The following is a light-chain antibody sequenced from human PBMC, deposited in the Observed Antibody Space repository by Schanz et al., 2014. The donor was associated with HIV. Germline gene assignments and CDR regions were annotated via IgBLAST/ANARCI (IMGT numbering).Light chain of an antibody. CDR1: HIVNNRY. V-gene: IGKV3D-20*02. Sequence: EIVLTQSPGTLSLSPGERASLSCRARHIVNNRYFAWYKQKPGQAPRLLIYGASSRATGIPDRFSGSGSGTYFTLTINRLEPEDCAVYYCQQRTTWPLTFGGGTKVEFK. CDR3: QQRTTWPLT. CDR2: GAS. J-gene: IGKJ4*01.